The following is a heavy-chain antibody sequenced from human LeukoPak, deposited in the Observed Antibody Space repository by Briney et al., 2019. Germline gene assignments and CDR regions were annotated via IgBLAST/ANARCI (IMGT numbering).Heavy chain of an antibody. D-gene: IGHD2-15*01. V-gene: IGHV1-46*01. CDR3: ARDAPLYCSGGSCYRWGEVDY. Sequence: GASVKVSCKTSGHTFTSYYIHWVRQAPGQGLEWMGLINSNDGTTTYAQNFQGRVTMTTDTSTSTAYMELRSLRSDDTAVYYCARDAPLYCSGGSCYRWGEVDYWGQGTLVTVSS. CDR1: GHTFTSYY. J-gene: IGHJ4*02. CDR2: INSNDGTT.